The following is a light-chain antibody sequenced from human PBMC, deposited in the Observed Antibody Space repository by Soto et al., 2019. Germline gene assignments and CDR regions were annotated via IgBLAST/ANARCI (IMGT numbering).Light chain of an antibody. V-gene: IGKV3-11*01. CDR2: DAS. Sequence: ELVLTQSPATLSLSPGERATLSCRASQRVSRYLAWYQQKPGQAPRLLIYDASNRATGIPARFSGSGSGTDFTLTISSLEPEDFAVYYCQQRSNWWTFGQGTKVEIK. J-gene: IGKJ1*01. CDR3: QQRSNWWT. CDR1: QRVSRY.